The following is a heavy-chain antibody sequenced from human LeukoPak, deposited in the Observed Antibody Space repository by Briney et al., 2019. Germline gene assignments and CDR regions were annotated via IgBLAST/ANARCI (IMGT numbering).Heavy chain of an antibody. CDR1: GYSFTTYW. Sequence: GESLKISCKGSGYSFTTYWLSWVRQMPGKGLEWMGRIDPSDSYTNYSPSFQGHVTNSADNSTHPAYLQRSSLKPSDPATHYCARHGCSGGKWYNDFVCWGEG. D-gene: IGHD2-15*01. CDR3: ARHGCSGGKWYNDFVC. J-gene: IGHJ4*02. CDR2: IDPSDSYT. V-gene: IGHV5-10-1*01.